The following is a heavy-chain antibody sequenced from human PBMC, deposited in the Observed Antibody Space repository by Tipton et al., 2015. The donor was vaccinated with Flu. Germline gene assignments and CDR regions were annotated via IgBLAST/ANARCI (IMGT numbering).Heavy chain of an antibody. D-gene: IGHD5-12*01. CDR2: IYYSGST. V-gene: IGHV4-59*01. Sequence: TLSLTCTVSGGSISSYYWSWIRQPPGKGLEWIGYIYYSGSTNYNPSLKSRVTISVDTSKNQFSLKLSSVTAADTAVYYCARTYSGYDYVWGLVGNWFDPWGQGTLVTVSS. J-gene: IGHJ5*02. CDR3: ARTYSGYDYVWGLVGNWFDP. CDR1: GGSISSYY.